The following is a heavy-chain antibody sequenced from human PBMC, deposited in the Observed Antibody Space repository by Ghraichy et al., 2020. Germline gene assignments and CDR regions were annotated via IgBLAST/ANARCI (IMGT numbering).Heavy chain of an antibody. CDR3: ARGEMATVY. Sequence: GESLRLSCAASGFTFSSYWMHWVRQAPGKGLVWVSRIKSDGSSTGYADSVKGRFTISRDNAKNTLYLQMNSLRAEDTAVYYCARGEMATVYWGQGTLVTVSS. V-gene: IGHV3-74*01. J-gene: IGHJ4*02. CDR2: IKSDGSST. D-gene: IGHD5-24*01. CDR1: GFTFSSYW.